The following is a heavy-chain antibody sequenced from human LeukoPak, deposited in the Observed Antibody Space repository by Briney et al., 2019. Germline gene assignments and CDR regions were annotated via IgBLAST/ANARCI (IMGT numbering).Heavy chain of an antibody. D-gene: IGHD4-17*01. CDR1: GYTFTAYY. Sequence: ASVKVSCKAAGYTFTAYYMHWVRQAPGQGLEWMGWINPNSGGTNYAQKFQGRVTMTRDTSISTAYMELSRLRSDDTAVYYCARISYAVPSGWFDPWGQGTLDTVSS. J-gene: IGHJ5*02. CDR3: ARISYAVPSGWFDP. V-gene: IGHV1-2*02. CDR2: INPNSGGT.